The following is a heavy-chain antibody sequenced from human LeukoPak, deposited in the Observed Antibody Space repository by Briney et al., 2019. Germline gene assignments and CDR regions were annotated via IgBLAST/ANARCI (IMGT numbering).Heavy chain of an antibody. CDR3: ARAYGSGSYTLLFFDY. CDR2: INPSGGGT. V-gene: IGHV1-46*01. J-gene: IGHJ4*02. D-gene: IGHD3-10*01. CDR1: GYTFTSYY. Sequence: ASVKVSCKASGYTFTSYYMHWVRQAPGPGLEWMGIINPSGGGTSYAQKFQGRVTMTRDTSTSTVYMELSSLRSEDTAVYYCARAYGSGSYTLLFFDYWGQGTLVTVSS.